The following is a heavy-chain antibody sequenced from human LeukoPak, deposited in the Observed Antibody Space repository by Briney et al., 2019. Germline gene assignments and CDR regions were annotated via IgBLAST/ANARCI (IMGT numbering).Heavy chain of an antibody. CDR1: GFTFSSYW. V-gene: IGHV3-7*01. CDR2: IKQDGSEK. CDR3: ARDLRRYYGSGSSDY. Sequence: GGSLRLSCAASGFTFSSYWMSWVRQAPGKGLEWVANIKQDGSEKYYVDSVKGRLTISRDNAKNSLYLQMNSLRAEDTAVYYCARDLRRYYGSGSSDYWGQGTLVTVSS. D-gene: IGHD3-10*01. J-gene: IGHJ4*02.